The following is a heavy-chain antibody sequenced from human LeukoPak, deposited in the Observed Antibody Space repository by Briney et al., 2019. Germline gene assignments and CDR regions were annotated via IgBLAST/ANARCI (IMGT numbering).Heavy chain of an antibody. J-gene: IGHJ6*02. V-gene: IGHV4-59*01. CDR1: GGSISDSY. CDR2: IYYSGST. Sequence: SETLSLTCLVSGGSISDSYWSWIRQPPGKGLEWIGYIYYSGSTNYNPSLKSRVTISVDTSKNQFSLKLSSVTAADTAVYYCARENNYYGMDVWGQGTTVTVSS. CDR3: ARENNYYGMDV.